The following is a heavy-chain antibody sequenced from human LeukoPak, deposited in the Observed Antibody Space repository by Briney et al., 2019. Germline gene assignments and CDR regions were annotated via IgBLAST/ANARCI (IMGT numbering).Heavy chain of an antibody. CDR1: GGSISSSNW. V-gene: IGHV4-4*02. D-gene: IGHD1-14*01. CDR3: ARAGIWSLLSMTSYYFDY. Sequence: SETLSLTCAVSGGSISSSNWWSWVRQPPGKGLEWIGEIYHSGSTNYNPSLKSRVTISVDTSKNQFSLKLSSVTAADTAVYYCARAGIWSLLSMTSYYFDYWGQGTLVTVSS. CDR2: IYHSGST. J-gene: IGHJ4*02.